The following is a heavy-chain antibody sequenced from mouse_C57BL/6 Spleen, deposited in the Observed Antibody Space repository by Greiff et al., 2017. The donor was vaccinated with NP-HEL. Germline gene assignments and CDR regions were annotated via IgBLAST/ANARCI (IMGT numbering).Heavy chain of an antibody. V-gene: IGHV1-69*01. J-gene: IGHJ1*03. Sequence: QVQLQQPGAELVMPGASVKLSCKASGYTFTSYWMHWVKQRPGQGLEWIGEIDPSDSYTNYTQKFKGKSTLTVDKSSSTAYMQLSSLTSEDSAVYYGARGDYGSSYWYFDVWGTGTTVTVSS. CDR2: IDPSDSYT. D-gene: IGHD1-1*01. CDR3: ARGDYGSSYWYFDV. CDR1: GYTFTSYW.